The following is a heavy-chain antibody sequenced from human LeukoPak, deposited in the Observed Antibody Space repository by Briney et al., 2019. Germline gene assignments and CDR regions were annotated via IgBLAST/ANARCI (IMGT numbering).Heavy chain of an antibody. CDR3: ARDRVDSSGYYYYYGIDV. D-gene: IGHD3-22*01. V-gene: IGHV4-34*01. Sequence: SETLSLTCAVYGGSFSGYYWSWIRQPPGKGLEWIGEINHSGSTNYNPSLKSRVTISVDTSKNQFSLNLRSVTAADTAIYYCARDRVDSSGYYYYYGIDVWGQGTAVTVSS. CDR2: INHSGST. J-gene: IGHJ6*02. CDR1: GGSFSGYY.